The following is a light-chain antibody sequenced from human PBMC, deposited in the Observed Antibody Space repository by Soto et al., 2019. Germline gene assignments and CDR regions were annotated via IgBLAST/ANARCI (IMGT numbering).Light chain of an antibody. V-gene: IGLV2-14*01. CDR1: SSDVGGYNY. Sequence: QSALTQPASVSGSPGQSITISCTGTSSDVGGYNYVSWYQQHPGKAPKLMIYEVSNWPSGVSNRFSGSKSGNTASLTISGLQAEDEAEYYCSSYSSSSTLVVYGGGTKVTVL. CDR3: SSYSSSSTLVV. CDR2: EVS. J-gene: IGLJ2*01.